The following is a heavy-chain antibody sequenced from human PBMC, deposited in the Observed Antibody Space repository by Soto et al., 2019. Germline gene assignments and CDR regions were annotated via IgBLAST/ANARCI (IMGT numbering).Heavy chain of an antibody. D-gene: IGHD4-17*01. V-gene: IGHV3-23*01. Sequence: GGSLRLSCAASGFTFSSYAMSWVRQAPGKGLEWVSVISGSGGSTYYADSVKGRFTISRDNSKNTLYLQMNSLRAEDTAVYYCANTVTYYINSDSLAQRSLLPVSS. CDR2: ISGSGGST. J-gene: IGHJ5*01. CDR1: GFTFSSYA. CDR3: ANTVTYYINSDS.